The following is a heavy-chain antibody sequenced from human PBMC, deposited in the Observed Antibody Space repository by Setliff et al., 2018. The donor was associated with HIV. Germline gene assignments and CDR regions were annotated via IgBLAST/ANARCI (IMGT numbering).Heavy chain of an antibody. CDR2: INHSGRT. J-gene: IGHJ4*02. D-gene: IGHD6-13*01. CDR1: GGSFSDNY. Sequence: SETLSLTCAVYGGSFSDNYWSWIRQSPGKGLEWIGEINHSGRTKYSPSLRSRVSISVDTSKTQFSLKLSSVTAADTAVYYCASELQGHSSSWPNYWGQGTLVTVS. CDR3: ASELQGHSSSWPNY. V-gene: IGHV4-34*01.